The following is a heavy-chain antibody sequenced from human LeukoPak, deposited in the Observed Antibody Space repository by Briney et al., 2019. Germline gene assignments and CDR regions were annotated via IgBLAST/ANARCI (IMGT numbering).Heavy chain of an antibody. Sequence: PGGSLRLSCAASGFTFSSYSMNWVRQAPGKGLEWVSPISSSSSYIYYADSVKGRFTISRDNAKNSLYLQMNSLRAEDTAVYYCARDEEGGSQDWFDPWGQGTLVTVSS. D-gene: IGHD3-16*01. CDR3: ARDEEGGSQDWFDP. CDR2: ISSSSSYI. V-gene: IGHV3-21*01. J-gene: IGHJ5*02. CDR1: GFTFSSYS.